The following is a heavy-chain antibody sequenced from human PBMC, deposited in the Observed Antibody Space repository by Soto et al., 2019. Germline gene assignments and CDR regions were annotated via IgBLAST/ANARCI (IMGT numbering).Heavy chain of an antibody. CDR3: ARDPGGSFSRDYYGMDV. Sequence: ASVKVSCKASGYTFTRSAIHWVRQAPGQRLEWMGWINAGDGNTKYSQRFQGRVTISRDTSASSAYMDLTSLTSEDTAVYYCARDPGGSFSRDYYGMDVWGQGTTVTVSS. CDR2: INAGDGNT. CDR1: GYTFTRSA. J-gene: IGHJ6*02. V-gene: IGHV1-3*01. D-gene: IGHD1-26*01.